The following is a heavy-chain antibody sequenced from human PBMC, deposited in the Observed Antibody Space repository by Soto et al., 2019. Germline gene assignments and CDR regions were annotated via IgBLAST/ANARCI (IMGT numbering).Heavy chain of an antibody. V-gene: IGHV4-59*01. CDR1: GGSSSGFC. J-gene: IGHJ6*02. Sequence: SVTLCVTWTVAGGSSSGFCWSWIRQPPGKGLEWIGYIYYSGSTNYNPSLKSRVTISVDTSKNQFSLKLSSVTAADTAVYYCARELSGSYQQRRYYYYGMDVWGQGTTVTVSS. D-gene: IGHD3-10*01. CDR3: ARELSGSYQQRRYYYYGMDV. CDR2: IYYSGST.